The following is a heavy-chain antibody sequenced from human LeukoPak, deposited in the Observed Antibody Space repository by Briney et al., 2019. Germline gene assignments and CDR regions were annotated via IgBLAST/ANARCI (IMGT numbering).Heavy chain of an antibody. CDR1: GGSFSGYY. CDR2: INHSGST. V-gene: IGHV4-34*01. Sequence: SETLSLTCAVYGGSFSGYYWSWIRQPPGKGLEWIGEINHSGSTNYNPSLKSRVTISEDTSKNQFSLKLSSVTAADTAVYYCASGYYDSSGYYSHFDYWGQGTLVTVSS. CDR3: ASGYYDSSGYYSHFDY. J-gene: IGHJ4*02. D-gene: IGHD3-22*01.